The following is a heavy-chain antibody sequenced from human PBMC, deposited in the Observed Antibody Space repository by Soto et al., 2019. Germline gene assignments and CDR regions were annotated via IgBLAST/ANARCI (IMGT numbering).Heavy chain of an antibody. J-gene: IGHJ6*03. D-gene: IGHD6-6*01. CDR3: ATDAGVAARLSYYYYYMDV. Sequence: GGSLRLSCAASGFTFSSYSMNWVRQAPGKGLEWVSYISSSSSTIYYADSVKGRFTISRDNAKNSLYLQMNSLRAEDTAVYYCATDAGVAARLSYYYYYMDVWGKGTTVTVSS. CDR2: ISSSSSTI. CDR1: GFTFSSYS. V-gene: IGHV3-48*01.